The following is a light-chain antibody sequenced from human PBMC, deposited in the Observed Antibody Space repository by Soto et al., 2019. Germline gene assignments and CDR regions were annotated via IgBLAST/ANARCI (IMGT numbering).Light chain of an antibody. CDR3: CSYAGDTTFFV. CDR2: EVN. V-gene: IGLV2-23*02. CDR1: SSDVGSYYP. J-gene: IGLJ1*01. Sequence: QSVLTQPASMSGSPGQSITIFCTGTSSDVGSYYPVSWFQQHPGKAPKLIIYEVNKRPSGVSDRFSGSKSGNTASLTISGLQAADEAEYYCCSYAGDTTFFVFGTGTKLTVL.